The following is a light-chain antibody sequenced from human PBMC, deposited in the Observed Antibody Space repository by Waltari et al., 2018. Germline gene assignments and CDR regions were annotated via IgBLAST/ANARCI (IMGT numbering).Light chain of an antibody. CDR3: QQYGDLPVS. CDR2: GTS. Sequence: DIQMTQSPSSLAASVGDRVTTPCRASQDIRNYLNWYQQKPGKAPNLLIYGTSNLEAGVPSRFSGHGSGTDFTFTISSLQPEDVATYFCQQYGDLPVSFGGGTKVEIK. J-gene: IGKJ4*01. V-gene: IGKV1-33*01. CDR1: QDIRNY.